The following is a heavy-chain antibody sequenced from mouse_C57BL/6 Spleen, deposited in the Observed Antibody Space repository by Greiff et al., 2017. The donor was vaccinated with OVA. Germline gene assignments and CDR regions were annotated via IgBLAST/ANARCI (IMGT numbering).Heavy chain of an antibody. CDR3: ARGGSGYQGAMDY. V-gene: IGHV1-63*01. J-gene: IGHJ4*01. CDR1: GYTFTNYW. CDR2: IYPGGGYT. D-gene: IGHD3-2*02. Sequence: VKLQESGAELVRPGTSVKMSCKASGYTFTNYWIGWAKQRPGHGLEWIGDIYPGGGYTNYNEKFKGKATLTADKSSSTAYMQFSSLTSEDSAIYYCARGGSGYQGAMDYWGQGTSVTVSS.